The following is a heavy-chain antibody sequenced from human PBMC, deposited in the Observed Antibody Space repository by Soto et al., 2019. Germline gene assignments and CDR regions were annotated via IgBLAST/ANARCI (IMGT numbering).Heavy chain of an antibody. Sequence: QVQLQESGPGLVKPAGTLSLTCNVSGDSISSNNWWSWVRQPPGKGLEWIGEIYHMGSANYNPSPKMRVIISVDRSKTQFSQNVPSVTAAHRAVYFWARGERQQQRKYWGKGTLFPVPS. CDR3: ARGERQQQRKY. CDR2: IYHMGSA. J-gene: IGHJ4*02. D-gene: IGHD6-13*01. V-gene: IGHV4-4*01. CDR1: GDSISSNNW.